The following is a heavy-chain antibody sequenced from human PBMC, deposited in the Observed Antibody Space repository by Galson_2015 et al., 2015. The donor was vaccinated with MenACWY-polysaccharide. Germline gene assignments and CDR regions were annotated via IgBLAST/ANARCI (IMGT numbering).Heavy chain of an antibody. Sequence: SLRLSCAASGFTFSAYTMSWIRQAPGKGLEWVTVISIDGRNTYYADPVKGRFTISRGNSKNTLFLQMNGLTAEDTAVYYCVKAHETSGWNRGPGYWGQGTLVTVSS. V-gene: IGHV3-23*01. D-gene: IGHD6-19*01. J-gene: IGHJ4*02. CDR1: GFTFSAYT. CDR2: ISIDGRNT. CDR3: VKAHETSGWNRGPGY.